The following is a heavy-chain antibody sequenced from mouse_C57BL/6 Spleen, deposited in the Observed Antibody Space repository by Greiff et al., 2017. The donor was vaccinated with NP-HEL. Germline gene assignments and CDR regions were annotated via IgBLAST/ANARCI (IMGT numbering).Heavy chain of an antibody. J-gene: IGHJ4*01. CDR1: GYTFTNYW. Sequence: VQLVESGAELVRPGTSVKMSCKASGYTFTNYWIGWAKQRPGHGLEWIGDIYPGGGYTNYNEKFKGKATLTADKSSSTAYMQFSSLTSEDSAIYYCARTSNWDDAMDYWGQGTSVTVSS. CDR3: ARTSNWDDAMDY. CDR2: IYPGGGYT. D-gene: IGHD4-1*01. V-gene: IGHV1-63*01.